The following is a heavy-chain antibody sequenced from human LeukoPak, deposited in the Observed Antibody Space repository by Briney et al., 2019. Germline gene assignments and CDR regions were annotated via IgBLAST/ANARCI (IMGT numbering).Heavy chain of an antibody. J-gene: IGHJ4*02. V-gene: IGHV4-39*01. CDR2: IYYSGST. CDR1: GGSISSSSYY. D-gene: IGHD3-22*01. CDR3: ARHSAYYYDSSGFDY. Sequence: PSETLSLTCTVSGGSISSSSYYWGWIRQPPGKGLEWIGSIYYSGSTYYNPSLKSRATISVDTSKNQFSLKLSSVTAADTAVYYCARHSAYYYDSSGFDYWGQGTLVTVSS.